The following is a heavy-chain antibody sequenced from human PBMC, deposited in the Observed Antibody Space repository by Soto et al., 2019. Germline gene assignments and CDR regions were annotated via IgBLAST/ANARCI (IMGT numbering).Heavy chain of an antibody. CDR1: GLSLSNARMG. V-gene: IGHV2-26*01. J-gene: IGHJ4*02. CDR2: IFSNDEK. D-gene: IGHD1-26*01. CDR3: ARIRVGATSYTYCFDC. Sequence: SGPTMVNPTETLTLTCTVSGLSLSNARMGVSWIRQPPGKALEWLVHIFSNDEKSYSTSLKSRLTISKDTSKSQVVLTMTNMEPVDTATYYCARIRVGATSYTYCFDCWGQGTLVTVSS.